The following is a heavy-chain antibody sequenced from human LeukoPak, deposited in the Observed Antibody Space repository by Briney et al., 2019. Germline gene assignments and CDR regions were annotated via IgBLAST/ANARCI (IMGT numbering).Heavy chain of an antibody. Sequence: ASVKVSCKASGYTFTSYDINWVRQATGQGLEWMGWMNPNSGNTGYAQKFQGRVTMTRNTSISTAYMELSSLRAGDTAVYYCARDWGESIVWRFDSWGQGTLVTVSS. D-gene: IGHD2/OR15-2a*01. J-gene: IGHJ4*02. V-gene: IGHV1-8*01. CDR2: MNPNSGNT. CDR3: ARDWGESIVWRFDS. CDR1: GYTFTSYD.